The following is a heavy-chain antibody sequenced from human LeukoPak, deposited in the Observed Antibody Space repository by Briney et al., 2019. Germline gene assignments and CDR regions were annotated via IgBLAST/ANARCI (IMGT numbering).Heavy chain of an antibody. V-gene: IGHV1-3*01. D-gene: IGHD1-1*01. CDR3: ARELNWNLDY. J-gene: IGHJ4*02. CDR1: GYTFTSYA. Sequence: ASVKVSCKASGYTFTSYAMHWVRQAPGQRLEWMGWINAGNGNTKYSEKFQGRVSITRDTSASTVYMELNSLRSEDTAVYYCARELNWNLDYWGQGTLVTVSS. CDR2: INAGNGNT.